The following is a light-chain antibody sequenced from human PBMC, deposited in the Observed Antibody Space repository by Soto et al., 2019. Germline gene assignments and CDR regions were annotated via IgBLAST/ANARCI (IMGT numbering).Light chain of an antibody. J-gene: IGKJ2*01. Sequence: DIVMTQSPDSLAVSLGERATINCKSSQSVLYSSNNKNYLAWYQQRPGQPPKLLIYWASTRESGVPDRVSGSGSGTDFTLTITSLQAEDVAVYDCQQYESTPPTFGQGTKLEIK. CDR1: QSVLYSSNNKNY. CDR3: QQYESTPPT. V-gene: IGKV4-1*01. CDR2: WAS.